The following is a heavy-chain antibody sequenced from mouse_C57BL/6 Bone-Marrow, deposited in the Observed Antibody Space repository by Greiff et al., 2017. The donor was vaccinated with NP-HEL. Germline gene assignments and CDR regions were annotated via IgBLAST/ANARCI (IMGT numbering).Heavy chain of an antibody. CDR2: IDPSDSYT. CDR1: GYTFTSYW. Sequence: VQLQQPGAELVMPGASVKLSCKASGYTFTSYWMHWVKQRPGQGLEWIGEIDPSDSYTNYNQKFKGKSTLTVDKSSSTAYMQLRSLTSEDSAVYYCAVPPYYYRGQGTTLTVSS. D-gene: IGHD5-1*01. V-gene: IGHV1-69*01. CDR3: AVPPYYY. J-gene: IGHJ2*01.